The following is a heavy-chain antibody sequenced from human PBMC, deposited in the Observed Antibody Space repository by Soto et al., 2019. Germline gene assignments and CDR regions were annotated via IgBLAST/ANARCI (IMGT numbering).Heavy chain of an antibody. CDR2: IYPGDSDT. CDR1: GYSFTSYW. CDR3: ARPHLDLASSGYSPYYFDY. V-gene: IGHV5-51*01. Sequence: GESLKISCKGSGYSFTSYWIGWVRQMHGKGLEWMVIIYPGDSDTRYSPSFQGQVTISADKSISTAYLQWSSLTASDTAMYYCARPHLDLASSGYSPYYFDYLCPGTLVTVSS. J-gene: IGHJ4*02. D-gene: IGHD3-22*01.